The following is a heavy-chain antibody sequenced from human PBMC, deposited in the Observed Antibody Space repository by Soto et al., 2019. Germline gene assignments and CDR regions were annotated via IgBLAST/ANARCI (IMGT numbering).Heavy chain of an antibody. Sequence: ASVKVSCKASGYTFTGYYMHWVRQAPGQGLEWMGWINPNSGGTNYAQKFQGRVTMTRDTSISTAYMELSRLRSDDTAVYYCARDRITIFGVANMDVWGQGTTVTVSS. CDR1: GYTFTGYY. D-gene: IGHD3-3*01. CDR2: INPNSGGT. CDR3: ARDRITIFGVANMDV. V-gene: IGHV1-2*02. J-gene: IGHJ6*02.